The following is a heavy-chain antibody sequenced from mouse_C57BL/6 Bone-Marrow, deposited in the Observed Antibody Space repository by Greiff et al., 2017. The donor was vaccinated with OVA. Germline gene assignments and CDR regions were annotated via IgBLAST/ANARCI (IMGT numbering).Heavy chain of an antibody. V-gene: IGHV2-5*01. J-gene: IGHJ1*03. Sequence: VNLVESGPGLVQPSQSLSITCTVSGFSLTSYGVHWVRQSPGKGLEWLGVIWRGGSTDYNAAFMSRLSITKDNSKSQVFFKMNSLQADDTAIYYCAKRRDWYWYFDVWGTGTTVTVSS. D-gene: IGHD3-3*01. CDR3: AKRRDWYWYFDV. CDR1: GFSLTSYG. CDR2: IWRGGST.